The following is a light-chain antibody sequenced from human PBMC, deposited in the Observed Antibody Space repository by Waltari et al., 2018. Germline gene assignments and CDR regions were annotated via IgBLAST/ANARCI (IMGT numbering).Light chain of an antibody. CDR2: GAS. CDR3: QQYNTWPPST. Sequence: EIVMTQSPAALSVSPGERATLSCRASQSVSSNLAWYQHKPGQPPRLLISGASTRATGVPARFSGSGSGTEFTLTISSLQSEDSAIYYCQQYNTWPPSTFGKGTKLEIK. V-gene: IGKV3-15*01. CDR1: QSVSSN. J-gene: IGKJ2*02.